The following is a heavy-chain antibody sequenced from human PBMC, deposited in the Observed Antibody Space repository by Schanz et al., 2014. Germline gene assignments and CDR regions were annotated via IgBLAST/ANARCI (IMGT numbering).Heavy chain of an antibody. D-gene: IGHD3-9*01. CDR3: ARRELGPSNYDTLTALYDAFDV. V-gene: IGHV1-18*04. Sequence: QVQLVQSGAEVKKPGASVKVSCKASGYTFTSYGISWVRQAPGQGLEWMGWVSAYSGNTNYAQKFQGRVPMTTDTSTSTAYMELRSLRSDDTAVYYCARRELGPSNYDTLTALYDAFDVWGQGTMVTVSS. J-gene: IGHJ3*01. CDR2: VSAYSGNT. CDR1: GYTFTSYG.